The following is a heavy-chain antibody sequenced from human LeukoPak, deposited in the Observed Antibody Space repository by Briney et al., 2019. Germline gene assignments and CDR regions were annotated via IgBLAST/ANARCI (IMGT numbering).Heavy chain of an antibody. Sequence: GGSLRLSCAASGFTFSSYDMHWVRHATGKGLEWVSAIGTAGDTYYPGSVKGRFTISRENAKNSLYLQMNSLRAGDTAVYYCARARRPENSSGWYVGFDYWGQGTLVTVSS. CDR3: ARARRPENSSGWYVGFDY. CDR2: IGTAGDT. D-gene: IGHD6-19*01. J-gene: IGHJ4*02. V-gene: IGHV3-13*01. CDR1: GFTFSSYD.